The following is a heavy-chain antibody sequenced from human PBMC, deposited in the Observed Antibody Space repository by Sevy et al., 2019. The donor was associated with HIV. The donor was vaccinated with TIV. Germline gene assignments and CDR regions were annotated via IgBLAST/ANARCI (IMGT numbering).Heavy chain of an antibody. CDR3: ARDRGRGEVALDL. J-gene: IGHJ5*02. D-gene: IGHD3-10*01. CDR2: MTSSSNTI. Sequence: GESLKISCAASGIRFRDYRMNWVRQAPGKGLEWVSYMTSSSNTINYADSVKGRFTISRDNGRNSLYLQINSLRHEDTAVYYCARDRGRGEVALDLWGQGTLVTVSS. V-gene: IGHV3-48*02. CDR1: GIRFRDYR.